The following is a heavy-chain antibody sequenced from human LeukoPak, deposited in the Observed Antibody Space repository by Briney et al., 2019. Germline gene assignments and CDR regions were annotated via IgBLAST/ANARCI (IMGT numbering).Heavy chain of an antibody. V-gene: IGHV4-39*01. CDR3: ARPRIAVAGYDAFDI. CDR2: IYYSGST. J-gene: IGHJ3*02. CDR1: GGSISSSSYY. Sequence: SETLSLTCTVSGGSISSSSYYWGWIRQPPGTGLEWIGSIYYSGSTYYNPSLKSRVTISVDTSKNQFSLKLSSVTAADTAVYYCARPRIAVAGYDAFDIWGQGTMVTVSS. D-gene: IGHD6-19*01.